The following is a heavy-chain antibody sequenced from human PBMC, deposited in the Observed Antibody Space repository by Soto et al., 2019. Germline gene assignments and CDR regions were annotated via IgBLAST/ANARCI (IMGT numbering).Heavy chain of an antibody. CDR1: GYTFTNFG. CDR3: ARGGTPFDY. Sequence: QVQLVHSGAEVKKPGASVKVSCKASGYTFTNFGISWVRQAPGQGLEWMGWISAYNGNTNYAQKFQGRVTMTTDTSTSTDYMEVRSLRFDDTAVYYCARGGTPFDYWGQRTLVTVSS. CDR2: ISAYNGNT. D-gene: IGHD3-16*01. V-gene: IGHV1-18*01. J-gene: IGHJ4*02.